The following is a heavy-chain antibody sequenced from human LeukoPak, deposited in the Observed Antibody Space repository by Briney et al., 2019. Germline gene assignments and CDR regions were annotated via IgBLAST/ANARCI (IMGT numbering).Heavy chain of an antibody. J-gene: IGHJ6*02. CDR1: GFTLSSFW. D-gene: IGHD5-18*01. V-gene: IGHV3-7*04. Sequence: GGSLRLSCAASGFTLSSFWMSWVRQAPGKGLEWVANIKQDGREKYYVDSVKGRFTISRDNAKNSLFLQMNSLRAEDTAVYFCAGIQLTYYYYGMDVWGQGTTVTVSS. CDR3: AGIQLTYYYYGMDV. CDR2: IKQDGREK.